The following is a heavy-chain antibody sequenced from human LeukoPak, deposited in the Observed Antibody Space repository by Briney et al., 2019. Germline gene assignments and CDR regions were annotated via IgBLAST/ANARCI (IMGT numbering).Heavy chain of an antibody. CDR1: GGSISSGDYY. CDR3: ARDHSKGYYYYGMDV. CDR2: IYYSGST. D-gene: IGHD4-11*01. J-gene: IGHJ6*02. V-gene: IGHV4-30-4*01. Sequence: SSETLSLTCTVSGGSISSGDYYWSWIRQPPGKGLEWIGYIYYSGSTYYNPSLESRVTISVDTSKNQFSLKLSSVTAADTAVYYCARDHSKGYYYYGMDVWGQGTTVTVSS.